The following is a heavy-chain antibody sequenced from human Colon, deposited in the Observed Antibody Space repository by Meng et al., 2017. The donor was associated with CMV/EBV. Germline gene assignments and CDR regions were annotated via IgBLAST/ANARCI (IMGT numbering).Heavy chain of an antibody. Sequence: QGRMVEAGAEVKKPGASVKFSCKASGYTFTPYYIHGVRQAPGQGLEWVGCMLPKTGALDYAQKFRGRITLTTDTSITTAYMELSGLTSDDTAVYYCIRENWYYDYWGLGTLVTVSS. CDR1: GYTFTPYY. J-gene: IGHJ4*02. CDR3: IRENWYYDY. CDR2: MLPKTGAL. D-gene: IGHD1-1*01. V-gene: IGHV1-2*02.